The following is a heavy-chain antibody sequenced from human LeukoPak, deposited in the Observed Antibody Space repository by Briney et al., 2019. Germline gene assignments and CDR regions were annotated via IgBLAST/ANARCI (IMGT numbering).Heavy chain of an antibody. V-gene: IGHV3-9*03. D-gene: IGHD3-9*01. J-gene: IGHJ2*01. CDR1: GFTFDDYG. Sequence: GGSLRLSRVASGFTFDDYGMHWVQQAPGKGLEWVSSITWNSGKIAYADSVKGRFTISRDNAKNSLYLQMNSLRPEDMAFYYCAKAPFYDLLTGYYTGWYFDLWGRGTLVTVSS. CDR3: AKAPFYDLLTGYYTGWYFDL. CDR2: ITWNSGKI.